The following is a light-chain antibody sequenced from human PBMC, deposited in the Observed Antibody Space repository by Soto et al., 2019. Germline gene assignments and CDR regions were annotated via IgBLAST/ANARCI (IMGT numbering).Light chain of an antibody. CDR1: QSVSGSY. CDR2: GAS. V-gene: IGKV3-20*01. J-gene: IGKJ3*01. Sequence: DIVLTQYPGTLSLSPGERATLSCRASQSVSGSYLACYQQKPGQAPRLLIYGASSRATGSPDRFSGSWSGTDFTLTISRLEPEDFAVYYCQQYGSAPLFIFGPGITVDIK. CDR3: QQYGSAPLFI.